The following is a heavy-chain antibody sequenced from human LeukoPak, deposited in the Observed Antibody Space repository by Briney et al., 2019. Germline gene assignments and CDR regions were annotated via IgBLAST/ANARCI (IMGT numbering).Heavy chain of an antibody. CDR2: ISGSGGST. CDR3: ARDSRRWLQSTYFDY. D-gene: IGHD5-24*01. CDR1: GLTFSSYA. Sequence: GGSLRLSCAASGLTFSSYAMSWVRQAPGKGLEWVSAISGSGGSTYYADSVKGRFTVSRDNSKNTLYLQMNSLRAEDTAVYYCARDSRRWLQSTYFDYWGQGTLVTVSS. J-gene: IGHJ4*02. V-gene: IGHV3-23*01.